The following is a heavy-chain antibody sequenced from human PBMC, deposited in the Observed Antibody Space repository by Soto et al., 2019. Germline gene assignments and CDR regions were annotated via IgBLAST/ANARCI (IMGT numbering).Heavy chain of an antibody. V-gene: IGHV3-33*01. CDR3: ARDRRRITIFGVDSGMDV. D-gene: IGHD3-3*01. Sequence: GGSLRLSCAASGFTFSSYGMHWVRQAPGKGLEWVAVIWYDGSNKYYADSVKGRFTISRDNSKNTLYLQMNSLRAEDTAVYYCARDRRRITIFGVDSGMDVWGQGTTVTVSS. J-gene: IGHJ6*02. CDR2: IWYDGSNK. CDR1: GFTFSSYG.